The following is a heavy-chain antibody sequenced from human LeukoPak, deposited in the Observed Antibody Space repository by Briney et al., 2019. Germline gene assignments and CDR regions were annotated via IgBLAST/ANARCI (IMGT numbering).Heavy chain of an antibody. Sequence: PGGSLRLSCAASGFTFSSYGMHWVRQAPGKGLEWVAVIWYDGSNKYYADSVKGRFTISRDNSKNTLYLQMNSLRAEDTAVYYCAKEGELMTYNWFDPWGQGTLVTVSS. CDR1: GFTFSSYG. CDR2: IWYDGSNK. D-gene: IGHD3-16*01. CDR3: AKEGELMTYNWFDP. V-gene: IGHV3-33*06. J-gene: IGHJ5*02.